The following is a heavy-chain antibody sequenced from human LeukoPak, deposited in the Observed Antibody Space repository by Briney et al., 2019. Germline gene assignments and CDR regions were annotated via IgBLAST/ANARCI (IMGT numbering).Heavy chain of an antibody. V-gene: IGHV3-23*01. CDR1: GFTFSSYA. Sequence: GGSLRLSCAASGFTFSSYAMSWVRQAPGKGLEWVSAISGSGGSTYYADSVKGRFTISRDNSKNTLYLQMNSLRAEDTAVYYCAKGDCDFWSGYLAYDYWGQGTLVTVSS. CDR2: ISGSGGST. CDR3: AKGDCDFWSGYLAYDY. D-gene: IGHD3-3*01. J-gene: IGHJ4*02.